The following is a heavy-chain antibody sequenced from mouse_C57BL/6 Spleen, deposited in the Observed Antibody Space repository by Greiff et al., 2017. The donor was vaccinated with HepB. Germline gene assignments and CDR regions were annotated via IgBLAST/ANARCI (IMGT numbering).Heavy chain of an antibody. CDR1: GYAFSSYW. V-gene: IGHV1-80*01. J-gene: IGHJ4*01. CDR3: AKSDECGNYYAMDY. CDR2: IYPGDGDT. D-gene: IGHD1-1*01. Sequence: VQLQQSGAELVKPGASVKISCKASGYAFSSYWMNWVKQRPGKGLEWIGQIYPGDGDTNYNGKFKGKATLTADKSSSTAYMQLSSLTSEDAAVYFCAKSDECGNYYAMDYWGQGTSGTVSS.